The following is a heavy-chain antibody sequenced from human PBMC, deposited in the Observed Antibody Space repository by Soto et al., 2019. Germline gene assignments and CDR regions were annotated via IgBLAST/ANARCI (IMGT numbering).Heavy chain of an antibody. V-gene: IGHV1-18*04. CDR1: GYTFVDYG. J-gene: IGHJ5*02. Sequence: ASVKVSCKASGYTFVDYGFSWVRQAPGQGLEWMGWISPYNGNTHYVETFQGRVTMTTDTSTSTAFMELRTLTSDDTAVYYCARVPTPAHGDSNKNNFLDPWGQGTLVTVSS. CDR2: ISPYNGNT. CDR3: ARVPTPAHGDSNKNNFLDP. D-gene: IGHD3-10*01.